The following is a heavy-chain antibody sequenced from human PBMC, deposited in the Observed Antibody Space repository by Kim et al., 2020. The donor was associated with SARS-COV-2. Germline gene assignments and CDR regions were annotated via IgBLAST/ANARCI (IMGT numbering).Heavy chain of an antibody. D-gene: IGHD2-2*01. V-gene: IGHV3-23*01. J-gene: IGHJ2*01. CDR1: RFTLSSSA. CDR3: AKNVHVTSVTFLWYFDL. CDR2: IFVSGHGT. Sequence: GGSLRLSCVASRFTLSSSAMTWVRQAPGKGLEWVSTIFVSGHGTYYADSVKGRFIVSRDNSKNTLYLQMNNLRADDTAIYYCAKNVHVTSVTFLWYFDLWGRGASGTVSS.